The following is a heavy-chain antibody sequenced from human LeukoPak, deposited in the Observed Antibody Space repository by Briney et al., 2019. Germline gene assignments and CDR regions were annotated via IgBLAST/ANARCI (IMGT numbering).Heavy chain of an antibody. J-gene: IGHJ3*02. V-gene: IGHV3-23*01. Sequence: PGGSLRLSCAASGFTFSSYAMSWVRQAPGRGLEWVSAISFSGSTYYADSVKGRFTISRDNSKNTLYLQMDSLRAEDTAVYYCAKAAGSSGYFSRDAFDIWGQGTMVTVSS. CDR1: GFTFSSYA. CDR3: AKAAGSSGYFSRDAFDI. D-gene: IGHD6-19*01. CDR2: ISFSGST.